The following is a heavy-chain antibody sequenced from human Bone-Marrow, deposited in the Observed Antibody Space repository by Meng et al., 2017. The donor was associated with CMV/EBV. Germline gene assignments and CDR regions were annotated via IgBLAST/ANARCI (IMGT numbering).Heavy chain of an antibody. D-gene: IGHD4-23*01. V-gene: IGHV1-18*01. CDR1: GYTFTSYG. Sequence: ASVKVSCKASGYTFTSYGISWVRQAPGQGLEWMGWISAYNGNTNYAQKFQGRVTITTDTSTSTAYMDLRSLTYDDTAVYYCARDVLGLGNPPLGFDPWGQRTLVTVSS. CDR2: ISAYNGNT. J-gene: IGHJ5*02. CDR3: ARDVLGLGNPPLGFDP.